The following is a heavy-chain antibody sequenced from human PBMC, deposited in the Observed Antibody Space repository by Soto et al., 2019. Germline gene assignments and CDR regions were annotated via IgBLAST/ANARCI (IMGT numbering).Heavy chain of an antibody. Sequence: QVQLVESGGGVVQPGTSLRLSCEASGFTFSGFGMHWVRQAPGKGLEWVAVIWYDGSKKYYADCVKGRFTISRDNSKNALDLQMNSLRAEETAVYYCARGRGGSYGGNSAHFDIWGQGTLVTVSS. D-gene: IGHD4-17*01. V-gene: IGHV3-33*01. CDR2: IWYDGSKK. CDR3: ARGRGGSYGGNSAHFDI. CDR1: GFTFSGFG. J-gene: IGHJ3*02.